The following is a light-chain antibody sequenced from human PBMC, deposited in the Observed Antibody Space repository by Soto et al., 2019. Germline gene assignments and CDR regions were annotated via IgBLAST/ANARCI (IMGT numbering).Light chain of an antibody. J-gene: IGLJ1*01. CDR1: SSDVGGYNY. V-gene: IGLV2-8*01. Sequence: TQVPTASGSPWQSYNISCTGTSSDVGGYNYVSWYQQHPGKAPKLMIYEVSKRPSGVPDRFSGSKSGNTASLTVSGLQAEDEADYYCSSYAGSNKVFGTGTKVTVL. CDR3: SSYAGSNKV. CDR2: EVS.